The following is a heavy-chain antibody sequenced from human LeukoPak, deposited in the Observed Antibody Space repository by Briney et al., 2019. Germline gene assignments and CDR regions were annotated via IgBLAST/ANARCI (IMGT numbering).Heavy chain of an antibody. CDR2: ISWNSGTI. CDR3: VKGSAGAVAGNFDY. J-gene: IGHJ4*02. CDR1: GFIFDDYA. V-gene: IGHV3-9*03. D-gene: IGHD6-19*01. Sequence: PGGSLRLSCAASGFIFDDYAMHWVRQAPGKGLEWVSGISWNSGTIDYVDSVKGRFTISRDNAKNSLYLQMNSLRAEDMALYYCVKGSAGAVAGNFDYWGQGTLVTVSS.